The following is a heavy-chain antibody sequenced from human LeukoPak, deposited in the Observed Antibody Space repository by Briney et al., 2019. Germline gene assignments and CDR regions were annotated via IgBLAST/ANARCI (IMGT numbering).Heavy chain of an antibody. CDR2: VSTSGNNG. Sequence: PGGSLRLSCAASGFTFNNYGMNWVRQAPGKGLEWVSVVSTSGNNGYYADSVQGRFTISRDNSKSSLYLQMNSLRAEDTAVYYCAKGGTGTTVRYFDYWGQGTLVTVSS. J-gene: IGHJ4*02. CDR3: AKGGTGTTVRYFDY. D-gene: IGHD1-7*01. V-gene: IGHV3-23*01. CDR1: GFTFNNYG.